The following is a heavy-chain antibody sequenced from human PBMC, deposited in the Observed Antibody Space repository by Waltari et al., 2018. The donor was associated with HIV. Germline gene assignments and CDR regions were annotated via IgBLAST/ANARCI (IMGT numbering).Heavy chain of an antibody. CDR1: GYSISSGYY. V-gene: IGHV4-38-2*01. CDR3: ARLPFTFGGVIVIGGFDY. J-gene: IGHJ4*02. Sequence: QVQLQESGPGLVKPSETLSLTCAVSGYSISSGYYWGWIRRPPGKGLEWIGSIYHSGSTYYNPSLKSRVTISVDTSKNQFSLKLSSVTAADTAVYYCARLPFTFGGVIVIGGFDYWGQGTLVTISS. CDR2: IYHSGST. D-gene: IGHD3-16*02.